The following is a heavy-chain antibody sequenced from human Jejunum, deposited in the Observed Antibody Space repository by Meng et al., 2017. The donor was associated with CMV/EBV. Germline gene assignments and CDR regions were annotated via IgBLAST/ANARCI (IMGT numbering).Heavy chain of an antibody. V-gene: IGHV3-21*01. D-gene: IGHD1-26*01. CDR1: GFPFSNFT. Sequence: SGFPFSNFTMAWVRQAPGRGLEWVSSIGSIGSYKYYADSVRGRFTISRDNAKNSLYLQMNSLRAEDTGVYYCASGTRSGTSAIDYWGQGTLVTVSS. CDR2: IGSIGSYK. J-gene: IGHJ4*02. CDR3: ASGTRSGTSAIDY.